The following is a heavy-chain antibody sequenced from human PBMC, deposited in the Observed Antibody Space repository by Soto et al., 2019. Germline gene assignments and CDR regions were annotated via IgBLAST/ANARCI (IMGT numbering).Heavy chain of an antibody. CDR3: AKGSVDVPAATALFY. CDR2: ISGSGGST. CDR1: GFTFSSYA. J-gene: IGHJ4*02. Sequence: GGSLRLSCAASGFTFSSYAMSWVRQAPGKGLEWVSAISGSGGSTYYADSVKGRFTISRDNSKNTLYLQMNSLRAEDTAVYYCAKGSVDVPAATALFYWGQGTLVTVSS. D-gene: IGHD2-2*01. V-gene: IGHV3-23*01.